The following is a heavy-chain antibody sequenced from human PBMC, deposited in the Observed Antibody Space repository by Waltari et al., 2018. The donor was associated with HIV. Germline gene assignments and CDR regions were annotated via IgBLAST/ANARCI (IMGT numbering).Heavy chain of an antibody. CDR1: GFTFSSYA. D-gene: IGHD4-4*01. CDR2: ISGSAGST. CDR3: AKDLNYANWFDP. V-gene: IGHV3-23*01. J-gene: IGHJ5*02. Sequence: EVQLLESGGGLVQPGGSLRLSCAASGFTFSSYAMSWVRQAPGKGLEGVSAISGSAGSTYYADSVKGRFTISRDNSKNTLYLQMNSLRAEDTAVYYCAKDLNYANWFDPWGQGTLVTVSS.